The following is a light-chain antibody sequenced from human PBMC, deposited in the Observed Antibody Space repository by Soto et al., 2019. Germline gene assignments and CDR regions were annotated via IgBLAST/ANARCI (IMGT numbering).Light chain of an antibody. Sequence: QSALTQPASVSGSPGQSIAISCTGTSSDVGGHNYVSWYQQHPGEAPKLMIYDVSNRPSGVSNRFSGSKSGNTASLTISGLQAEDEADYYCSSYTSSTTLVFGGGTQLTVL. V-gene: IGLV2-14*01. CDR2: DVS. CDR1: SSDVGGHNY. J-gene: IGLJ7*01. CDR3: SSYTSSTTLV.